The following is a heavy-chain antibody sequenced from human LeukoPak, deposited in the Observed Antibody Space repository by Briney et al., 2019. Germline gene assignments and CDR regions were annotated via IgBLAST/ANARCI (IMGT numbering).Heavy chain of an antibody. V-gene: IGHV1-18*01. CDR1: GYIYSNFG. CDR3: ARDEGGGVPDFFDY. CDR2: ISGYSGKT. J-gene: IGHJ4*01. Sequence: ASVKVSCKASGYIYSNFGITWGRQAPGQGLEWMGWISGYSGKTQYAQKIQDRLTMTTNTSTGTAYMELRSLRSDDTAVNYCARDEGGGVPDFFDYWGQGTLITVSS. D-gene: IGHD3-16*01.